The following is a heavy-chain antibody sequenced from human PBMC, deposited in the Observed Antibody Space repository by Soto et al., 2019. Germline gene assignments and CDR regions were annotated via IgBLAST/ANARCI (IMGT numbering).Heavy chain of an antibody. Sequence: PGGSLRLSCAASGFTFSSYSMSWVLQAPGKGLEWVSSISSSSSYIYYADSVKGRFTISRDNAKNSLYLQMNSLRAEDTAVYYCARDPEGLNYYDSSGYYFTPHDAFDIWGQGTMVTVSS. CDR3: ARDPEGLNYYDSSGYYFTPHDAFDI. V-gene: IGHV3-21*01. CDR2: ISSSSSYI. J-gene: IGHJ3*02. D-gene: IGHD3-22*01. CDR1: GFTFSSYS.